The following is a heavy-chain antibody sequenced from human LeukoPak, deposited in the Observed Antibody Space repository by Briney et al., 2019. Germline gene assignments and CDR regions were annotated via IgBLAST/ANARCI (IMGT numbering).Heavy chain of an antibody. J-gene: IGHJ6*03. V-gene: IGHV1-24*01. CDR3: ARGPRFGELLYYYYYYMDV. CDR2: FDPEDGET. Sequence: ASVSVSCKVSGYTLTELSIQWVRQAPGKGREGVGGFDPEDGETIYAQKFQGRVTMTEDTSTDTAYMELSSLRSGDTAVYYCARGPRFGELLYYYYYYMDVWGKGTTVTVSS. CDR1: GYTLTELS. D-gene: IGHD3-10*02.